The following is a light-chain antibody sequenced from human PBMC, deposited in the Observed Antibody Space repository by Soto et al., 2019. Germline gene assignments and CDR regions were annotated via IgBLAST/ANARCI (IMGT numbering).Light chain of an antibody. V-gene: IGKV1-5*01. CDR2: DAS. Sequence: DIQMTQAPSTLSASIGDRVTITFRASESIRTWLAWYQHKPGKAPKLLIYDASNLDSGVPSRFSGSGSGTEFSLTISNLQPDDCATYYCQQYENYWTFGQGTKVDIK. J-gene: IGKJ1*01. CDR1: ESIRTW. CDR3: QQYENYWT.